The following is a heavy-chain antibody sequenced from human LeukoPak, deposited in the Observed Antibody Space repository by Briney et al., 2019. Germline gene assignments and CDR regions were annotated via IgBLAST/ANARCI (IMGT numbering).Heavy chain of an antibody. V-gene: IGHV1-8*01. CDR3: ARVVRYDFWSGYHYYYYYMDV. J-gene: IGHJ6*03. CDR1: GYTFTSYD. CDR2: MNPNSGNT. Sequence: ASVKVSCKASGYTFTSYDINWVRQATGQGLEWMGWMNPNSGNTGYAQKFQGRVTMTRNTSISTAYMELSSLRSEDTAVYYCARVVRYDFWSGYHYYYYYMDVWGKGTTVTVSS. D-gene: IGHD3-3*01.